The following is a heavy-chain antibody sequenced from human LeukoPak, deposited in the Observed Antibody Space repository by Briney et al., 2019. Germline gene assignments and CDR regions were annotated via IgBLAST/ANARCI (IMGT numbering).Heavy chain of an antibody. V-gene: IGHV3-48*04. D-gene: IGHD3-22*01. J-gene: IGHJ4*02. Sequence: PGGSLRLSCAASGFTFSSYTMNWVRQAPGKGLEWISSITATSNTRQYADSVEGRVTISRDNAKNSLYLQMNSLRAEDTAVYYCARVQSYYDSSGYYLASDYWGQGTLVTVSS. CDR1: GFTFSSYT. CDR3: ARVQSYYDSSGYYLASDY. CDR2: ITATSNTR.